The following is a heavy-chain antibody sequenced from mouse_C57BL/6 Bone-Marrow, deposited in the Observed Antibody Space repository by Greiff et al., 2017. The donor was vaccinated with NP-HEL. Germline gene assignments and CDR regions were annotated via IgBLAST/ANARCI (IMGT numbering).Heavy chain of an antibody. CDR1: GYSFTDYS. CDR3: VAFITTVVSPSYWYFDV. D-gene: IGHD1-1*01. CDR2: INPNYGTT. Sequence: EVQLQQFGPELVKPGASVKISCKASGYSFTDYSMNWVKQSNGKSLEWIGVINPNYGTTSYNQKFKGKATLTVDQSSSTAYMQLNSLTSEDSAVYYCVAFITTVVSPSYWYFDVWGTGTTVTVSS. J-gene: IGHJ1*03. V-gene: IGHV1-39*01.